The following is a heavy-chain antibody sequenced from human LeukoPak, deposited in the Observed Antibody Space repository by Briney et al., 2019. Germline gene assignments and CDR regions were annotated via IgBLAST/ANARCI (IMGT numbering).Heavy chain of an antibody. CDR2: IWYDGSNK. D-gene: IGHD1-1*01. CDR3: ARIATTDYYYGMDV. Sequence: GGSLRLSCAASGFTFSSYGMHRVRQAPGKGLEWVAVIWYDGSNKYYADSVKGRFTISRDNSKNTLYLQMNSLRAEDTAVYYCARIATTDYYYGMDVWGQGTTVTVSS. J-gene: IGHJ6*02. V-gene: IGHV3-33*01. CDR1: GFTFSSYG.